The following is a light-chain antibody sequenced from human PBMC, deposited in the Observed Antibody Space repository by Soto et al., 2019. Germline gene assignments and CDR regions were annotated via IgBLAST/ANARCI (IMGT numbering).Light chain of an antibody. CDR1: QGVSSNS. CDR3: HQYGSSRRS. V-gene: IGKV3-20*01. Sequence: EIVLTQSPGTLSLSPGEGATLSCRASQGVSSNSLAWYQQKPGQAPRLLIYGASTRATGVPDRFSGSGSGTDFTLTISRLEPEDFAVYYCHQYGSSRRSFGQGTKVDI. CDR2: GAS. J-gene: IGKJ1*01.